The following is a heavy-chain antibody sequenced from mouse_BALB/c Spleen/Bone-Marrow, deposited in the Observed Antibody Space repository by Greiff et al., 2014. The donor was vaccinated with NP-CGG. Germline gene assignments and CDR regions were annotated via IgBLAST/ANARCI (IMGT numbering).Heavy chain of an antibody. Sequence: VKLVESGAELAKPGASVKMSCKASGYTFTSYWMHWVKQRPGQGLEWIGYINPSTGYTEYNQKLKDKATLTADKSSSTAYMQLSSLTSEGSAVYYCARSRTGTYFDYWGQGSTLTVSS. D-gene: IGHD4-1*01. J-gene: IGHJ2*01. CDR3: ARSRTGTYFDY. CDR1: GYTFTSYW. CDR2: INPSTGYT. V-gene: IGHV1-7*01.